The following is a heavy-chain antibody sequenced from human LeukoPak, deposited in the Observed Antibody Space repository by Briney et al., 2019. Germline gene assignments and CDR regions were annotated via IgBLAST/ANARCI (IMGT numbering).Heavy chain of an antibody. D-gene: IGHD2-2*01. V-gene: IGHV3-30*18. CDR1: GFTFSSYG. CDR2: ISYDGSNK. J-gene: IGHJ4*02. CDR3: AKDSSIRGFDY. Sequence: GRSLRLSCSVSGFTFSSYGMHWVRQAPGKGLEWVAVISYDGSNKYYADSVKGRFTISRDNSKNTLYLQMNSLRAEDTAVYYCAKDSSIRGFDYWGQGTLVTVSS.